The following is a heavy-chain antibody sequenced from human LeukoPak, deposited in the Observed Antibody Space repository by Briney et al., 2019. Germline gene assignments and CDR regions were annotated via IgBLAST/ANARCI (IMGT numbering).Heavy chain of an antibody. CDR2: INHSGST. CDR3: ARKGYYYDSSGYAPQGYFDY. V-gene: IGHV4-34*01. J-gene: IGHJ4*02. Sequence: PSETLSLACAVYGGSFSGYYWSWIRQPPGKGLEWIGEINHSGSTNYNPSLKSRVTISVDTSENQFSLKLSSVTAADTAVYYCARKGYYYDSSGYAPQGYFDYWGQGTLVTVSS. D-gene: IGHD3-22*01. CDR1: GGSFSGYY.